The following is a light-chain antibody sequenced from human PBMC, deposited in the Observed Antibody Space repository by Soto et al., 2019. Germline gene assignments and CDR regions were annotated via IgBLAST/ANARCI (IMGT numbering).Light chain of an antibody. CDR3: QQYHSYWT. V-gene: IGKV1-5*01. Sequence: DIQMTQSPSSLSASVGDRVTITCRASQSISMYLNWFQQKPGKAPKLLIYDASSLESGVPQRFSGSGSGTEFTLTISSLQTDDFSTYYCQQYHSYWTFGQGTKVDIK. J-gene: IGKJ1*01. CDR1: QSISMY. CDR2: DAS.